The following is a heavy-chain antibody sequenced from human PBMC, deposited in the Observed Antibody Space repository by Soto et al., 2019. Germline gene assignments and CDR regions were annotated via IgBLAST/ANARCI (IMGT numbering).Heavy chain of an antibody. D-gene: IGHD2-21*02. CDR3: ARNCGGDCYPNDAFDI. Sequence: SETLSLFCAVSGGSISSSNWWSWVRQPPGKGLEWIGEIYHSGSTNYNPSLKSRVTISVDKSKNQFSLKLSSVTAADTAVFYCARNCGGDCYPNDAFDIWGQGTMVTVSS. CDR1: GGSISSSNW. J-gene: IGHJ3*02. CDR2: IYHSGST. V-gene: IGHV4-4*02.